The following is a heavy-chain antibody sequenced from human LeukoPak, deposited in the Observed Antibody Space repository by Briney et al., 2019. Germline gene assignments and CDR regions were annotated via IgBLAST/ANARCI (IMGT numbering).Heavy chain of an antibody. J-gene: IGHJ4*02. V-gene: IGHV3-30*03. Sequence: ARSLRLSCAASGFIFSSYGMHWVRQAPGKGLEWVAVISYDGSNKHYADSVKGRFTISRDNSKNTLYLQMNSLRAEDTAVYYCALVVYYYGSGSYSPFDYWGQGTLVTVSS. CDR2: ISYDGSNK. CDR1: GFIFSSYG. D-gene: IGHD3-10*01. CDR3: ALVVYYYGSGSYSPFDY.